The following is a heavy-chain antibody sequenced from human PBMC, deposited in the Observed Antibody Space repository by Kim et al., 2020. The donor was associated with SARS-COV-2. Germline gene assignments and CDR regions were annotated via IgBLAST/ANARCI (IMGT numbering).Heavy chain of an antibody. V-gene: IGHV4-31*03. CDR3: ARESLDEAARTFDY. Sequence: SETLSLTCTVSGGSISSGGYYWSWIRQHPGKGLELIGYIYYSGSTYYNPSLKSRVTISVDTSKNQFSLKLSSVTAADTAVYYCARESLDEAARTFDYWGQGTLVTVSS. D-gene: IGHD6-6*01. CDR2: IYYSGST. CDR1: GGSISSGGYY. J-gene: IGHJ4*02.